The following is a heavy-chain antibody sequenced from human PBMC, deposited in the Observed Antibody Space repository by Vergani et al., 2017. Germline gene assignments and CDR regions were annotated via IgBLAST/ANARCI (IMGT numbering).Heavy chain of an antibody. CDR2: IYWNDDQ. CDR3: VYRKTECGTTGCFYPFYYYCYRDV. V-gene: IGHV2-5*04. CDR1: GFSLNTRGVS. Sequence: QITLKESGPTLVKPTQTLTLTCTFSGFSLNTRGVSVAWIRQPPGKALDWLAFIYWNDDQHYSPSLNNRVTITKDTSKNQVVLTMTNMDYVDTGTYYCVYRKTECGTTGCFYPFYYYCYRDVWVKGTTVTVSS. D-gene: IGHD1-7*01. J-gene: IGHJ6*03.